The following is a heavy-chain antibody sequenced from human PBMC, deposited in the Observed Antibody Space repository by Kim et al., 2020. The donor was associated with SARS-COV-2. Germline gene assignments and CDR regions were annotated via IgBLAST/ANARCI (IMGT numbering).Heavy chain of an antibody. J-gene: IGHJ4*02. CDR1: GYTFTSYD. CDR3: ARGRPRRLIKSGSYVDDY. CDR2: MNPNSGNT. D-gene: IGHD1-26*01. V-gene: IGHV1-8*01. Sequence: ASVKVSCKASGYTFTSYDINWVRQATGQGLEWMGWMNPNSGNTGYAQKFQGRVTMTRNTSISTAYMELSSLRSEDTAVYYCARGRPRRLIKSGSYVDDYWGQGTLVTVSS.